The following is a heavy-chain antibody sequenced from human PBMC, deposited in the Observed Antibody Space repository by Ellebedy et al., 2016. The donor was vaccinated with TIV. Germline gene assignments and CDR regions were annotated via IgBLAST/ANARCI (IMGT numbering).Heavy chain of an antibody. J-gene: IGHJ5*02. D-gene: IGHD5-12*01. CDR3: ARLNAVFDISTYNWFNP. CDR1: GGSITSYY. CDR2: IYYSGST. Sequence: SETLSLTCTVSGGSITSYYWSWIRQPPGKGLEWLGYIYYSGSTKYNPSLKSRVTISADTSKNQFSLKLSSVTAADTAVYYCARLNAVFDISTYNWFNPWGQGTLVTVSS. V-gene: IGHV4-59*01.